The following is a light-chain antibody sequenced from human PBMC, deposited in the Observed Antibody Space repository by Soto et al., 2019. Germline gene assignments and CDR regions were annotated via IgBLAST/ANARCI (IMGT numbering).Light chain of an antibody. CDR3: SSHAGNKDFV. V-gene: IGLV2-8*01. CDR1: SSVY. Sequence: QSALTQPASVSGSPGQSITISCTGTSSVYVSWYQQHPVKAPKLIIYEVNKRPSGVPDRFSGSKSGNTASLTVSGLQAEDEADYYCSSHAGNKDFVFGTGTKVTVL. J-gene: IGLJ1*01. CDR2: EVN.